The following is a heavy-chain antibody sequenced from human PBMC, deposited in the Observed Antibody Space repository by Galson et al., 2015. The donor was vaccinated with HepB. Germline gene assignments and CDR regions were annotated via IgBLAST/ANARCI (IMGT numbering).Heavy chain of an antibody. CDR2: IWYDGSNK. CDR3: ARELPADYYDSSGYGMDV. CDR1: GFTFSSYG. D-gene: IGHD3-22*01. Sequence: SLRLSCAASGFTFSSYGMHWVRQAPGKGLEWVAVIWYDGSNKYYADSVKGRFTISRDNSRNTLYLQMNSLRAEDTAVYYCARELPADYYDSSGYGMDVWGQGTTVTVSS. V-gene: IGHV3-33*01. J-gene: IGHJ6*02.